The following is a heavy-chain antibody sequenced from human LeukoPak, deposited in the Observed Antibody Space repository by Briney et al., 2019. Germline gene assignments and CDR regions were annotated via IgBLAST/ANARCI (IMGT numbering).Heavy chain of an antibody. D-gene: IGHD6-13*01. V-gene: IGHV4-59*01. CDR2: IYYSGST. J-gene: IGHJ4*02. Sequence: SETLSLTCTVSGGSISSYYWSWIRQPPGRGLEWIGYIYYSGSTNYNPSLRSRVTISVDTSKNQFSLKLSSVTAADTAVYYCAGGDIAAAGTFDYWGQGTLVTVSS. CDR1: GGSISSYY. CDR3: AGGDIAAAGTFDY.